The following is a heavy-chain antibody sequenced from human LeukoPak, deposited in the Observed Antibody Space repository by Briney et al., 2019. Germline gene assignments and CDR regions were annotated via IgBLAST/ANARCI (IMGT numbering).Heavy chain of an antibody. CDR2: IYYSGST. J-gene: IGHJ3*02. D-gene: IGHD6-13*01. Sequence: SETLSLTCTVSGGSISSSSYYWGWIRQPPGKGLEWIGSIYYSGSTYYNPSLKSRVTISVDTSKNQFSLKLSSVTAADTAVYYCATPVQHSSSWYADDAFDIWGQGTMVTVSS. V-gene: IGHV4-39*01. CDR3: ATPVQHSSSWYADDAFDI. CDR1: GGSISSSSYY.